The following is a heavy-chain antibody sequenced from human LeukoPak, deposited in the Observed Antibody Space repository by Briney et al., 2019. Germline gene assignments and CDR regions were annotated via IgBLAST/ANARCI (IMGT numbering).Heavy chain of an antibody. CDR3: SRENGAFSPFGY. J-gene: IGHJ4*02. V-gene: IGHV4-4*02. Sequence: SGTLSLTCGVSGGSITSTNWWSWVRQPPGQGLEWIGEVSLSGLTTYNPSLSSRVIMALDTSKNHLSLPLTSVTAADTAVYYCSRENGAFSPFGYWGQGYLVTVLS. CDR1: GGSITSTNW. CDR2: VSLSGLT. D-gene: IGHD2-8*01.